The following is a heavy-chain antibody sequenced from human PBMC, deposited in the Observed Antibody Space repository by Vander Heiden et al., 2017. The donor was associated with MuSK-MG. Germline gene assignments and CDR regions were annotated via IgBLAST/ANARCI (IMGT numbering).Heavy chain of an antibody. CDR2: IYPGDSDT. Sequence: EVQLVQSAAEVKKPGESLKISCSASGYNFPIYWIAWVRQMPGQALEWMGIIYPGDSDTTYSPSVEGQVIISADKSGSTAYLQWSSLKASDTAIYFCARRDCAVGEYYFDYWGQGTVVTVSS. J-gene: IGHJ4*02. CDR1: GYNFPIYW. D-gene: IGHD3-16*01. CDR3: ARRDCAVGEYYFDY. V-gene: IGHV5-51*01.